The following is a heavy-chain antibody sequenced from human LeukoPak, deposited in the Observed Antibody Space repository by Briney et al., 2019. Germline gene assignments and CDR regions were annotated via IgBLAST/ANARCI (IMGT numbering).Heavy chain of an antibody. CDR3: ATTSYDFWSGYYTNRVGYFDY. V-gene: IGHV3-23*01. CDR1: GFTFSSYA. J-gene: IGHJ4*02. CDR2: ISGSGGST. Sequence: GGSLRLSCAASGFTFSSYAMSWVRQAPGKGLEWVSAISGSGGSTYYADSVKGRFTISRDSSKNTLYLQMNSLRAEDTAVYYCATTSYDFWSGYYTNRVGYFDYWGQGTLVTVSS. D-gene: IGHD3-3*01.